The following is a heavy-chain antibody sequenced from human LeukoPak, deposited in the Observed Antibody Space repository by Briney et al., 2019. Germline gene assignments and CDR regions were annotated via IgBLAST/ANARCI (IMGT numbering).Heavy chain of an antibody. Sequence: ASVKVSCKASGYTFTGYYMHWVRQAPGQGLEWMGWINPNSGGTNYAQKFQGRVTMTRDTSISTAYMELSRLRSDDTAVYYCARRHYYGSGSYGAFDIWGQGTMVTVSS. J-gene: IGHJ3*02. CDR2: INPNSGGT. V-gene: IGHV1-2*02. D-gene: IGHD3-10*01. CDR1: GYTFTGYY. CDR3: ARRHYYGSGSYGAFDI.